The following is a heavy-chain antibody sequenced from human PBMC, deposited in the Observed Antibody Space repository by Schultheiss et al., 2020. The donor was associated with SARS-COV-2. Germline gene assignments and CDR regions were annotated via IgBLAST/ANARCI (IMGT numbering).Heavy chain of an antibody. J-gene: IGHJ6*03. D-gene: IGHD2-2*01. CDR3: ARAYCSSTSCYHYMDV. V-gene: IGHV4-59*01. Sequence: GSLRLSCAVYGGSFSGYYWSWIRQPPGKGLEWIGYIYYSGSTNYNPSLKSRVTISVDTSKNQFSLKLSSVTAADTAVYYCARAYCSSTSCYHYMDVWGKGTTVTVSS. CDR2: IYYSGST. CDR1: GGSFSGYY.